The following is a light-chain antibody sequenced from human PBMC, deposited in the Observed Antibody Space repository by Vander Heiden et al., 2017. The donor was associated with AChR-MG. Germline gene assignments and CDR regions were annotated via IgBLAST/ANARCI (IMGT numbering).Light chain of an antibody. V-gene: IGKV1-39*01. Sequence: DIQMIQSPSSPSASVGDRVTIPCRASQSISNYLNWYQQKPGKAPKILMSAASSLQSGVPSRFSGSGSGTDFTLTISSLQPEDFATYYCQQSYSTPRTFGQGTRVEIK. J-gene: IGKJ1*01. CDR1: QSISNY. CDR2: AAS. CDR3: QQSYSTPRT.